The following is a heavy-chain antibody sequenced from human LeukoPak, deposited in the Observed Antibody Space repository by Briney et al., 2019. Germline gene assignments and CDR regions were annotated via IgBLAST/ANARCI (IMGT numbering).Heavy chain of an antibody. CDR1: GFTFSSYT. V-gene: IGHV3-30*04. D-gene: IGHD2-21*02. CDR2: ISYDGSNK. Sequence: GESLRLSCAASGFTFSSYTMNWVRQAPGKGLEWVAVISYDGSNKYYADSVKGRFTISRDNSKNTLYLQMNSLRAEDTAVYYCARDAIVVVTAITYYFDYWGQGTLVTVSS. CDR3: ARDAIVVVTAITYYFDY. J-gene: IGHJ4*02.